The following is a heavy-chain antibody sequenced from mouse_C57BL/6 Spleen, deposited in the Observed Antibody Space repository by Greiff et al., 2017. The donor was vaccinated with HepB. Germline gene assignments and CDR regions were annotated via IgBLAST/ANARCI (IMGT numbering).Heavy chain of an antibody. Sequence: VQLQQSGAELARPGASVKMSCKASGYTFTSYTMHWVKKRPGQGLEWIGYINPSSGYPKYNQKFKDKATLTADKSSSTAYMQLSSLTSEDSAVYYCASQGDYDVGAMDYWGQGTSVTVSS. CDR1: GYTFTSYT. D-gene: IGHD2-4*01. CDR3: ASQGDYDVGAMDY. V-gene: IGHV1-4*01. CDR2: INPSSGYP. J-gene: IGHJ4*01.